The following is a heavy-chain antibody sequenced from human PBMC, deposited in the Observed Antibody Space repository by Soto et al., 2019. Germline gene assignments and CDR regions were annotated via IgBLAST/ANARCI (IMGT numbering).Heavy chain of an antibody. CDR2: IDPNSGGT. Sequence: QVQLVQSGAEVKKPGASVKVSCKASGYTFTGYYLHWVRQAPGQGLEWMGWIDPNSGGTMYAQKFQGWVTMTRDTSIRTAYMELKNLKSDDTDVYHCARGSSAAPNAFDIWGQGTMVTVSS. V-gene: IGHV1-2*04. J-gene: IGHJ3*02. CDR1: GYTFTGYY. D-gene: IGHD2-15*01. CDR3: ARGSSAAPNAFDI.